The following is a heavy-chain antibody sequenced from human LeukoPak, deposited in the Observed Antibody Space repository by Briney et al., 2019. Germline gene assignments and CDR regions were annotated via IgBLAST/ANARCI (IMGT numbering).Heavy chain of an antibody. CDR1: GFTFSGYW. D-gene: IGHD3-3*01. J-gene: IGHJ4*02. Sequence: SGGSLRLSCAASGFTFSGYWMSWVRQAPGKGLEWVANLKTDGSDKSYVDSVKGRFTISRDNAKNSLYLQVNSLRAEDRAVYYCAREQIFGVVIIRSYFDYWGQGTLVTVSS. CDR3: AREQIFGVVIIRSYFDY. CDR2: LKTDGSDK. V-gene: IGHV3-7*01.